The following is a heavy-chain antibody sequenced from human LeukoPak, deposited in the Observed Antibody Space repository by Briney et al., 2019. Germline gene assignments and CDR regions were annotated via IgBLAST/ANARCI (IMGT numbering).Heavy chain of an antibody. J-gene: IGHJ4*02. CDR1: GFTFSSYW. Sequence: GGSLRLSCAASGFTFSSYWMSWVRQAPGKGLEWVANIKQDGSEKYYVDSVKGRFTISRDNAKNSLYLRMNSLRAEDTAVYYCARGTIAAAGYYYFDYWGQGTQVTVSS. CDR3: ARGTIAAAGYYYFDY. D-gene: IGHD6-13*01. V-gene: IGHV3-7*04. CDR2: IKQDGSEK.